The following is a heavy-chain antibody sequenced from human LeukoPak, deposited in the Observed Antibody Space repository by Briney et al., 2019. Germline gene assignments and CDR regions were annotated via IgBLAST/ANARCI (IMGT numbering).Heavy chain of an antibody. D-gene: IGHD1-26*01. J-gene: IGHJ4*02. CDR3: ARLGGAVGATAIFDY. V-gene: IGHV3-30*04. CDR1: GFTFSSYA. CDR2: ISYDGSNK. Sequence: GRSLRLSCAASGFTFSSYAMHWVRPAPGKGLEWVAVISYDGSNKYYADSVKGRFTISRDNSKNTLYLQMNSLRAEDTAVYYCARLGGAVGATAIFDYWGQGTLVTVSS.